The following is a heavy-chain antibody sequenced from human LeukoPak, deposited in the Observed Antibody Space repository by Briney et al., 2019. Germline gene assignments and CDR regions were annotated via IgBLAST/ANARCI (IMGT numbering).Heavy chain of an antibody. D-gene: IGHD2-21*01. CDR3: ATHWLEATKTYSYWFDP. CDR2: IIPILGIA. CDR1: GGTFSSYA. J-gene: IGHJ5*02. V-gene: IGHV1-69*04. Sequence: ASVKVSCKASGGTFSSYAISWVRQAPGQGLEWMGRIIPILGIANYAQKFQGRVTITADKSTSTAYMELSSLRSEDTAVYYCATHWLEATKTYSYWFDPWGQGTLVTVSS.